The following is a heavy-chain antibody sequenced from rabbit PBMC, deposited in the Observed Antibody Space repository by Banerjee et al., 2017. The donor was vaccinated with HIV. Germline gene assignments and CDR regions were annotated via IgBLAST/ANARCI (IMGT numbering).Heavy chain of an antibody. V-gene: IGHV1S45*01. Sequence: QEQLEESGGGLVKPEGSLTLTCTASGFSFSSNYFMCWVRQAPGKGLEWIACIWTGSSGSTYYTSWAKGRFTISKTSSTTVTLQMTSLTATDTATDFCARDPGYGDAHYFNLWGQGTLVTVS. CDR1: GFSFSSNYF. CDR2: IWTGSSGST. CDR3: ARDPGYGDAHYFNL. J-gene: IGHJ4*01. D-gene: IGHD6-1*01.